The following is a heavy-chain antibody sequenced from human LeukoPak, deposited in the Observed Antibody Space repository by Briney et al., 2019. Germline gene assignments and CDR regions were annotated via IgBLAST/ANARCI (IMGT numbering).Heavy chain of an antibody. Sequence: ASVKVSCKASGYTFTSYAMNWVRQAPGQGLEWMGWINTNTGNPTYAQGFTGRFVFSLDASVSTAYLQISSLKAEDTAVYYCARRKGWYVNYYGMDVWGQGTTVTVSS. J-gene: IGHJ6*02. D-gene: IGHD6-19*01. CDR1: GYTFTSYA. CDR2: INTNTGNP. CDR3: ARRKGWYVNYYGMDV. V-gene: IGHV7-4-1*02.